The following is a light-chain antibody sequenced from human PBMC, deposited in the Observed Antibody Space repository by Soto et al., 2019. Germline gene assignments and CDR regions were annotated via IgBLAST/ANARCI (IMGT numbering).Light chain of an antibody. CDR1: SSDVGGNDY. CDR3: SSYSTTSTLV. J-gene: IGLJ1*01. Sequence: QSVLTQPASVSGSPGQSVTISCTGASSDVGGNDYVSWYQQHPGKAPKLILYEVNNRPSGVSNHFSGSKSGNTASLIISGLQAGEEADYYGSSYSTTSTLVFGSGTKLTVL. CDR2: EVN. V-gene: IGLV2-14*01.